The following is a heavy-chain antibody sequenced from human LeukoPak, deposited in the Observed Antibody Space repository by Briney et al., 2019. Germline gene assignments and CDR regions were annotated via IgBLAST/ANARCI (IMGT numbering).Heavy chain of an antibody. J-gene: IGHJ4*02. CDR1: GYSFTNTW. V-gene: IGHV5-51*01. CDR2: INPLDSDT. CDR3: ATVNGSHWFFDY. Sequence: GESLQISCKGSGYSFTNTWIGWVRLMPGKGVEWMGTINPLDSDTRYSPSFQGQVTISADKSITTAYLQWSSLRASDTAMYYCATVNGSHWFFDYWGQGNLVTVCS. D-gene: IGHD3-10*01.